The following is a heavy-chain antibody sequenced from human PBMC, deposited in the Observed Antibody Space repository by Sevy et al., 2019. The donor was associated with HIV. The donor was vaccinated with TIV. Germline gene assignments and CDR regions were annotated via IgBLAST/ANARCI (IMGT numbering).Heavy chain of an antibody. D-gene: IGHD3-10*02. CDR1: GFTFSTYS. CDR3: VREAANVRYFDS. V-gene: IGHV3-21*01. J-gene: IGHJ4*02. CDR2: ISGSGSYI. Sequence: GGSLRLSYGVPGFTFSTYSMNCVRQAPGKGLEWVSSISGSGSYIYYADSVQGRFTISRDNVKNSLYLQMNSLRAEDTAVYYCVREAANVRYFDSWGQGILVTVSS.